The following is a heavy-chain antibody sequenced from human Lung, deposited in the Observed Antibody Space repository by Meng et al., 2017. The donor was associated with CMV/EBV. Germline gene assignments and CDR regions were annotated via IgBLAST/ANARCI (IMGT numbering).Heavy chain of an antibody. Sequence: GGSXRLXFAVSGLTARNNFMTWVRQAPGKGLEWVSVIYSGDSTYYADSVKGRFTISRDNSQNILFLQMNNLRGEDTAIYFCGRDWRNAGRSRGGIDWGHGTLVTVSS. CDR1: GLTARNNF. CDR2: IYSGDST. D-gene: IGHD3-16*02. CDR3: GRDWRNAGRSRGGID. J-gene: IGHJ4*01. V-gene: IGHV3-53*01.